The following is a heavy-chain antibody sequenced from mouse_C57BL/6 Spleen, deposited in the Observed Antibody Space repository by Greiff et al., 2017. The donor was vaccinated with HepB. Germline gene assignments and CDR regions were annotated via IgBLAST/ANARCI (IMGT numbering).Heavy chain of an antibody. CDR3: ARRTVVERGYWYFDV. V-gene: IGHV5-17*01. CDR1: GFTFSDYG. D-gene: IGHD1-1*01. CDR2: ISSGSSTI. Sequence: EVKLMESGGGLVKPGGSLKLSCAASGFTFSDYGMHWVRQSPEKGLEWVAYISSGSSTIYYADTVKGRFTISRDNAKNTLFLQMTSLRSEDTAMYYCARRTVVERGYWYFDVWGTGTTVTVSS. J-gene: IGHJ1*03.